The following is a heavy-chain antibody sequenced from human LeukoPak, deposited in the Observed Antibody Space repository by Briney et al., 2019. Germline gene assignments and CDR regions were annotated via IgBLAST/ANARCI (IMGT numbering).Heavy chain of an antibody. CDR2: IKSKADGGTT. Sequence: GGSLRLSCAASGFTFSNAWMSWVRQAPGKGLEWVGRIKSKADGGTTDYAAPVKGRFTISRDDSKNTLYLQMNSLKTEDTAVYYCTTTYYYDSSGYLLPDYWGQGTLVTVSS. CDR1: GFTFSNAW. V-gene: IGHV3-15*01. CDR3: TTTYYYDSSGYLLPDY. J-gene: IGHJ4*02. D-gene: IGHD3-22*01.